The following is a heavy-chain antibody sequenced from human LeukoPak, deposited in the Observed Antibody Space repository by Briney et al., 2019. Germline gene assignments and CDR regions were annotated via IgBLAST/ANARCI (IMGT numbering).Heavy chain of an antibody. CDR3: ARHNGWYDH. J-gene: IGHJ5*02. CDR1: GFTFNTYE. V-gene: IGHV3-48*03. Sequence: GGSLRLSCAASGFTFNTYEMSWVRQAPGKGLEWVSYISSSASTMHHADAVKGRFTISRDNVKNSLYLQMNSLRAEDTAVYYCARHNGWYDHWGQGTLVTVSS. CDR2: ISSSASTM. D-gene: IGHD2-8*01.